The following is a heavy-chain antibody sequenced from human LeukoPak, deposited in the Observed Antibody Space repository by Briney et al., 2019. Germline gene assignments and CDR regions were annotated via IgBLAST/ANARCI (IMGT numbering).Heavy chain of an antibody. Sequence: PGGSLRLSCAASGFTFNIYAMSWVRQAPGKGLEWVSSISSRSDYTFYADSVKGRFTISRDNSRNTLYLQMNSLGAEDTAIYYCAKDRPNYYEANGHYYRRDGDSWGQGTLVTVSS. V-gene: IGHV3-23*01. D-gene: IGHD3-22*01. CDR3: AKDRPNYYEANGHYYRRDGDS. CDR1: GFTFNIYA. J-gene: IGHJ5*01. CDR2: ISSRSDYT.